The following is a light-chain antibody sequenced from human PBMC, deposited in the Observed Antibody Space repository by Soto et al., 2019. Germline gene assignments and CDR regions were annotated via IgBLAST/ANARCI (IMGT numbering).Light chain of an antibody. J-gene: IGKJ4*01. CDR2: DAS. CDR1: QTVANNY. Sequence: EIVLTQSPGTLSLSPGERATLSCRASQTVANNYLAWYQQQPGQAPRLLIDDASNRATGVPDRFSGTGSGTDFTLTISRLEPEDFAVYYCHQCATSPLTFGGGTKVEI. CDR3: HQCATSPLT. V-gene: IGKV3-20*01.